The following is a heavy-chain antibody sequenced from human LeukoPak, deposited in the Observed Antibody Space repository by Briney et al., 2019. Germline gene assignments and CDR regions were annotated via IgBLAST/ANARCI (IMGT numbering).Heavy chain of an antibody. CDR2: MNQRGSM. V-gene: IGHV4-34*01. Sequence: SETLSLACDVYGASFTGYYWSWIRQSPGKGLEWIGEMNQRGSMNYNPSLKSRVTISVDRSKNQFSLKLSSVTAADTAVYYCAKGFNMAPPEDWGQGTLVTVSS. D-gene: IGHD3-10*01. CDR3: AKGFNMAPPED. CDR1: GASFTGYY. J-gene: IGHJ4*02.